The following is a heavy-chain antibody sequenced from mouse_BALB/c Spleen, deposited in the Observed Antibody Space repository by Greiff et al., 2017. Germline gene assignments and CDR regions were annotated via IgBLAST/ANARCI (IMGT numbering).Heavy chain of an antibody. Sequence: EVLLVESGGGLVKPGGSLKLSCAASGFTFSSYAMSWVRQSPEKRLEWVAEISSGGSYTYYPDTVTGRFTISRDNAKNTLYLEMSSLRSEDTAMYYCARDGVITTWGQGTLVTVSA. CDR1: GFTFSSYA. CDR3: ARDGVITT. J-gene: IGHJ3*01. CDR2: ISSGGSYT. V-gene: IGHV5-9-4*01. D-gene: IGHD2-4*01.